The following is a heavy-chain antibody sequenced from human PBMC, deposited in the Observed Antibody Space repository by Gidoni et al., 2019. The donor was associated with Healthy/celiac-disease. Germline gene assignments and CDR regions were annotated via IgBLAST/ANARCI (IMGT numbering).Heavy chain of an antibody. CDR2: IWYDGSNK. D-gene: IGHD5-18*01. V-gene: IGHV3-33*01. CDR1: GFTFSSYG. Sequence: QVQLVESGGGVVQPGRSLRLSCAGSGFTFSSYGMHWVRQAPGKGLEWVAVIWYDGSNKYYADSVKGRFTISRDNSKNTLYLQMNSLRAEDTAVYYCARDQDTAMVTTSWYFDLWGRGTLVTVSS. J-gene: IGHJ2*01. CDR3: ARDQDTAMVTTSWYFDL.